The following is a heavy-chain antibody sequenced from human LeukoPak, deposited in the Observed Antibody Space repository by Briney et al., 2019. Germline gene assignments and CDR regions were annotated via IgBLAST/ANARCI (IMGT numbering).Heavy chain of an antibody. CDR3: AKDSPVATW. V-gene: IGHV3-23*01. D-gene: IGHD1-26*01. CDR2: ITPSGDGT. J-gene: IGHJ4*02. Sequence: GGSLRPSCAASGFTFVALAMGWVGQPPGKGLEWVSSITPSGDGTYYAASVKGRFTISRDNSKNTLYLQMDSLRADDTAKYYCAKDSPVATWWGQGTLVTVSS. CDR1: GFTFVALA.